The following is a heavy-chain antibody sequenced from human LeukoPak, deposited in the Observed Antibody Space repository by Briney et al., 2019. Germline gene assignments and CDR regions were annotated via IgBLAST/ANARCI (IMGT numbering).Heavy chain of an antibody. CDR2: MSSSGSTI. D-gene: IGHD3-22*01. V-gene: IGHV3-48*03. CDR1: GFTFSSYE. Sequence: GGYLRLSCAASGFTFSSYEMNWIRQAPGKGLEWVSYMSSSGSTIYYADSVKGRFTISRDNAKNSLYVQMNSLRAERTAMYYCARDHYDSSGPKFLYFDYSDEGSLVTVSS. CDR3: ARDHYDSSGPKFLYFDY. J-gene: IGHJ4*02.